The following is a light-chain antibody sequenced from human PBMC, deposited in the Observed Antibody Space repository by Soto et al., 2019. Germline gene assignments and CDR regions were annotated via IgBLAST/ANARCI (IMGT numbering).Light chain of an antibody. CDR1: QSISPW. CDR2: DAS. J-gene: IGKJ4*01. CDR3: QQYNSYSPA. V-gene: IGKV1-5*01. Sequence: DVQMTQSLSTLSASVGDRVTITCRASQSISPWLAWYQQKPGKAPKLLIYDASSLESGVPSRFSGSGSGTEFTLTISSLQPDDFATYYCQQYNSYSPAFGGGTKV.